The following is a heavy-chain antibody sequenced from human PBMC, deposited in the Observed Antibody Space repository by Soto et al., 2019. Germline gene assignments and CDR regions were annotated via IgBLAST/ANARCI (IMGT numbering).Heavy chain of an antibody. CDR3: GRTYCDSTSCYSTDH. V-gene: IGHV1-3*01. CDR1: GYIFTSYG. CDR2: INVASGGT. Sequence: ASVKVSCKASGYIFTSYGFHWVRQAPGQRLEWMGWINVASGGTDYSQKFQGRVTIATDTSATTAYMEMSSLTSEDTAIYYCGRTYCDSTSCYSTDHWGQGTLVTVSS. J-gene: IGHJ4*02. D-gene: IGHD2-2*01.